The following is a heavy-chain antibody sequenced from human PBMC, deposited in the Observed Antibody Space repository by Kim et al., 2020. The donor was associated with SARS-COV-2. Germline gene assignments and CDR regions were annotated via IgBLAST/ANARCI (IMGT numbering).Heavy chain of an antibody. D-gene: IGHD3-3*01. Sequence: KSRVTISVDTSKSQFSLKLSSVTAADTAVYYCARVGRFLEWLLSHYYFDYWGQGTLVTVSS. V-gene: IGHV4-34*01. J-gene: IGHJ4*02. CDR3: ARVGRFLEWLLSHYYFDY.